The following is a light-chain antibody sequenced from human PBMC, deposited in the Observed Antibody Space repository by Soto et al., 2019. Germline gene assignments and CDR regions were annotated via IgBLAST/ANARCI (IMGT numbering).Light chain of an antibody. CDR2: AAS. Sequence: DTQMTQSPSSLSASVGDRVTITCRASQGIYNYLAWYQQKPGKVPKILIYAASSLVSGVHSRFSGSGSGTDFTLTISSLQPEDVATYYCQKCNSAPFTFGPGTKVDIK. CDR1: QGIYNY. J-gene: IGKJ3*01. V-gene: IGKV1-27*01. CDR3: QKCNSAPFT.